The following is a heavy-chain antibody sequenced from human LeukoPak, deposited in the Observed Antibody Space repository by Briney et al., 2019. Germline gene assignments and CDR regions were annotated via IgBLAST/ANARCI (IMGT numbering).Heavy chain of an antibody. CDR2: ISAYNGNT. CDR1: GGTFSSYA. D-gene: IGHD3-22*01. J-gene: IGHJ6*03. Sequence: GASVKVSRKASGGTFSSYAISWVRQAPGQGLEWMGWISAYNGNTNYAQKLQGRVTMTTDTSTSTAYMELRSLRSDDTAVYYCARVDSLQYYYDSSGYYYYMDVWGKGTTVTVSS. CDR3: ARVDSLQYYYDSSGYYYYMDV. V-gene: IGHV1-18*01.